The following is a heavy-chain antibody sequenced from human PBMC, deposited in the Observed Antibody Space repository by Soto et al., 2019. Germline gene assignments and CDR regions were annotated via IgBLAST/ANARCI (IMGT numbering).Heavy chain of an antibody. J-gene: IGHJ5*02. Sequence: QVQLVESGGGVVQPGGSLRLSCAASEFTFSNHPMHWLRQSPGKGLEWLAVVSVDGNSQTYADSVKGRRTISRDNSKNMLYLDMNTLRDEDTALYHCAREAHSSGRAGTFDPWGQGTLVTVSS. CDR3: AREAHSSGRAGTFDP. CDR2: VSVDGNSQ. D-gene: IGHD6-19*01. CDR1: EFTFSNHP. V-gene: IGHV3-30*04.